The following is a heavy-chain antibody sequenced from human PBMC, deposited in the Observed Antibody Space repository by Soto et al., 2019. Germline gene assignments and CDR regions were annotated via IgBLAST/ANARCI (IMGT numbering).Heavy chain of an antibody. J-gene: IGHJ6*02. CDR1: GYSFTRHD. D-gene: IGHD3-16*01. V-gene: IGHV1-8*01. CDR3: AREGILFWGVIVVYGMDV. Sequence: QVQLVQSGAEVKKPGASVKVSCKASGYSFTRHDINWVRQAPGQGLEWMGWINSSSGNTGYAQRFLGRLTMTTDTSTSTAYMELSGLNSGEAALYYCAREGILFWGVIVVYGMDVWGQGTTVTVPS. CDR2: INSSSGNT.